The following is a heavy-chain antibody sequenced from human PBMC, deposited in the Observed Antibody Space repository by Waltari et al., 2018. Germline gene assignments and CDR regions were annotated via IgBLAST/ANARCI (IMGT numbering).Heavy chain of an antibody. J-gene: IGHJ4*02. V-gene: IGHV3-21*01. Sequence: EGQLVESGGGLVKPGGSLRLSCAASGLSFGTYNMNWVRQAPGKELECVSYISSSSAYKYYADSGKGRFAISRDNAKNLLFLQMNSLRADDTAVYYCVRENCSVTSCFKHFDDWGRGILVTVSS. CDR1: GLSFGTYN. CDR3: VRENCSVTSCFKHFDD. D-gene: IGHD2-2*01. CDR2: ISSSSAYK.